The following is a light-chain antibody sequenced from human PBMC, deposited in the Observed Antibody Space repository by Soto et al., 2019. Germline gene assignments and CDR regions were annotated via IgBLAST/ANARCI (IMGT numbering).Light chain of an antibody. V-gene: IGKV1-12*01. CDR2: AAS. CDR1: QSITRW. Sequence: DIQMTQSPSSVSASVGDRVTITCRASQSITRWLGWYQQKPGKTPQLLIYAASTLQPGVPSRFSGSGSGTDFTLSISSLQPEDFATYYCQQSYSGPLTFGGGTKVDIK. CDR3: QQSYSGPLT. J-gene: IGKJ4*01.